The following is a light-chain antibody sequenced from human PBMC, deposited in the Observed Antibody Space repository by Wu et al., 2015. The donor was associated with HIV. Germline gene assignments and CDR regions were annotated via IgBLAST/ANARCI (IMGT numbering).Light chain of an antibody. Sequence: EIVLTQSPATLSVSPGERATLSCRASQSVGSKLAWYQQRPGQAPRLVFYGASTRAPGIPARFSGSGSGTEFTLTISSMQSEDFAVYYCQQYSDWPRRTFGQGTKVDIK. CDR2: GAS. V-gene: IGKV3-15*01. J-gene: IGKJ1*01. CDR1: QSVGSK. CDR3: QQYSDWPRRT.